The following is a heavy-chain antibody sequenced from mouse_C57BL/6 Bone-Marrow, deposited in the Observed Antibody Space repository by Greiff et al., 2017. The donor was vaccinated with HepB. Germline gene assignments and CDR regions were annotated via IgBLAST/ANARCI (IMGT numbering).Heavy chain of an antibody. J-gene: IGHJ2*01. V-gene: IGHV14-4*01. CDR2: IDPENGDT. CDR3: LLTTVVAHYFDY. CDR1: GFNIKDDY. D-gene: IGHD1-1*01. Sequence: VQLQQSGAELVRPGASVKLSCTASGFNIKDDYMHWVKQRPDQGLEWIGWIDPENGDTEYASKFQGKATITADTSSNTAYLQLSSLTSEDTAVYYCLLTTVVAHYFDYWGQGTTLTVSS.